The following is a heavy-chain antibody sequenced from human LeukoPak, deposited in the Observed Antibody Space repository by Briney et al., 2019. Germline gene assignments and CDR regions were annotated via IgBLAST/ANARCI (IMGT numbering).Heavy chain of an antibody. J-gene: IGHJ3*01. CDR2: ISGSGGST. CDR3: AKGKAMEWDDAFDV. CDR1: GFTFSNYA. D-gene: IGHD3-3*01. Sequence: PGGSLGLSCAASGFTFSNYAMSWVRQAPGKGLGWVSAISGSGGSTYYADADSVKGRFTISRDNSKNTVYLQMNSLRAEDTAVYYCAKGKAMEWDDAFDVWGQGTVVTVSS. V-gene: IGHV3-23*01.